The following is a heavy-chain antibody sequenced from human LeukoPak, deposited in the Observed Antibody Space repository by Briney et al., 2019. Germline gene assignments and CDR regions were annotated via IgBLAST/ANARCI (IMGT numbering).Heavy chain of an antibody. CDR2: ISDGGGST. J-gene: IGHJ4*02. Sequence: GSLRLSCAASGFTFSSYAMSWVRQAPGKGLEWVSTISDGGGSTYYADSVKGRFIISRDNSKNTLYLQMNSLRAEDTAVYYCAKNDPIVGATYFDYWGKGTLVSVSS. V-gene: IGHV3-23*01. CDR3: AKNDPIVGATYFDY. D-gene: IGHD1-26*01. CDR1: GFTFSSYA.